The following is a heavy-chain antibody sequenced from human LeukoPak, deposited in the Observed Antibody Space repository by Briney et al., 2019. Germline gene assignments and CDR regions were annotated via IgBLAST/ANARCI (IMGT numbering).Heavy chain of an antibody. V-gene: IGHV3-30*02. Sequence: GGSLRLSCAASGFTFSSYGMHWVRQAPGKGLEWVAFIRYDGSNKYYADSVKGRFTISRDNSKNTLYLQMNSLRAEDTAVYYCAKGDSNYPLYYFDYWGQGTLVTVSS. J-gene: IGHJ4*02. D-gene: IGHD4-11*01. CDR2: IRYDGSNK. CDR1: GFTFSSYG. CDR3: AKGDSNYPLYYFDY.